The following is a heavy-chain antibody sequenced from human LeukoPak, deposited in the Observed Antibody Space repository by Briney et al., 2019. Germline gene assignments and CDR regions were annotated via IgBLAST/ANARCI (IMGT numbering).Heavy chain of an antibody. Sequence: SETLSLTCTVSGDSISSYYWSWIRQPAGKGLEWIGRIYASGSTNYNPSLKSRVTMSLGTSKNRFSLNLSSVTAADTAVYYCARKALPGNWFDPWGQGTLVTVSS. CDR2: IYASGST. CDR3: ARKALPGNWFDP. J-gene: IGHJ5*02. CDR1: GDSISSYY. V-gene: IGHV4-4*07.